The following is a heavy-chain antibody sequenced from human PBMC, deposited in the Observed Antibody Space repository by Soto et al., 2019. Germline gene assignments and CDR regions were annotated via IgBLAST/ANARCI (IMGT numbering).Heavy chain of an antibody. CDR3: ARGQGDCSGGSCYGEFDY. CDR2: IGTAGDT. J-gene: IGHJ4*02. CDR1: GFTFSSYD. D-gene: IGHD2-15*01. Sequence: VGSLRLSCAASGFTFSSYDMHWVRQATGKGLEWVSAIGTAGDTYYPGSVKGRFTISRENAKNSLYLQMNSLRAGDTAVYYCARGQGDCSGGSCYGEFDYWGQGTLVTVSS. V-gene: IGHV3-13*01.